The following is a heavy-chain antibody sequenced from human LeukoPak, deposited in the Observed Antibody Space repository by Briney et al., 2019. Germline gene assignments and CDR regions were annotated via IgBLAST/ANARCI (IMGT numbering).Heavy chain of an antibody. CDR3: TRDRVGYYEGFDY. Sequence: GGSLRLSCTASGFTFGDYAMSWVRQAPGKGLEWVGFIRSKAYGGTTEYAASVKGRFTISRDDSKSTAYLQMNSLKTEDTAVYYCTRDRVGYYEGFDYWGQGTLVTVSS. V-gene: IGHV3-49*04. J-gene: IGHJ4*02. D-gene: IGHD3-22*01. CDR2: IRSKAYGGTT. CDR1: GFTFGDYA.